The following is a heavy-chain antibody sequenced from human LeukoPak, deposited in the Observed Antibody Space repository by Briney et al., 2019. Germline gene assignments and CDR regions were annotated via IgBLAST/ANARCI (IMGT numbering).Heavy chain of an antibody. CDR2: IYYSGST. CDR1: GGSISGYY. D-gene: IGHD3-3*01. V-gene: IGHV4-59*01. Sequence: SETLSLTCTVSGGSISGYYWSWIRQPPGKGLEWIGYIYYSGSTNYNPSLKSRVTISVDTSKNQFSLKLSSVTAADTAVYYCARAMGGFLEWTPLDYWGQGTLVTVSS. CDR3: ARAMGGFLEWTPLDY. J-gene: IGHJ4*02.